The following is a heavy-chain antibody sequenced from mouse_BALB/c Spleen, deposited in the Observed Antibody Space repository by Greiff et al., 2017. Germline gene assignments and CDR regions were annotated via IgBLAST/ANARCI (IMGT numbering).Heavy chain of an antibody. V-gene: IGHV5-9-4*01. CDR1: GFTFSSYA. CDR3: ARWLLRAMDY. Sequence: EVMLVESGGGLVKPGGSLKLSCAASGFTFSSYAMSWVRQSPEKRLEWVAEISSGGSYTYYPDTVTGRFTISRDNAKNTLYLEMSSLRSEDTAMYYCARWLLRAMDYWGQGTSVTVSS. CDR2: ISSGGSYT. J-gene: IGHJ4*01. D-gene: IGHD2-3*01.